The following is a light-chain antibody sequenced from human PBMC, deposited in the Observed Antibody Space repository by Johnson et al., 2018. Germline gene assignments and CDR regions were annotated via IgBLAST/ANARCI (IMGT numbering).Light chain of an antibody. V-gene: IGLV1-51*02. CDR3: GPWDSSLSAVNV. J-gene: IGLJ1*01. Sequence: QSVLTQPPSVSAAPGQKVTISCSGSSSNIGNNYVSWYQQLPGTAPKLLIYENNKRPSGIPERFSGSKSGTSATLAINRLQPGAEADNYCGPWDSSLSAVNVFGTGTKVTVL. CDR2: ENN. CDR1: SSNIGNNY.